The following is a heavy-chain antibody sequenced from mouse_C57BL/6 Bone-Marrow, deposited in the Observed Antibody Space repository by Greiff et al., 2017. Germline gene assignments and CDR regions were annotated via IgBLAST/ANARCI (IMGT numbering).Heavy chain of an antibody. CDR1: GFTFSDYG. Sequence: EVHVVESGGGLVKPGGSLKLSCAASGFTFSDYGMHWVRQAPEKGLEWVAYISSGSSTIYYADTVKGRFTISRDNAKNTLFLKMTSPRSEDTAMYYCARDTRDYWGQATLLTVSS. J-gene: IGHJ2*01. CDR3: ARDTRDY. CDR2: ISSGSSTI. D-gene: IGHD3-3*01. V-gene: IGHV5-17*01.